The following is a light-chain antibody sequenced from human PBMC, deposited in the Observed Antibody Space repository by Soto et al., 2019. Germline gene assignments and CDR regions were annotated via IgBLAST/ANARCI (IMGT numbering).Light chain of an antibody. CDR2: LGS. CDR3: MQALQTPT. V-gene: IGKV2-28*01. CDR1: QSLLHDNGIHY. J-gene: IGKJ4*01. Sequence: EIVLTQSPLSLPVTPGEPASISCRSSQSLLHDNGIHYLDWYLQKPGQPPHLLISLGSNRDSGVPDRFSGSGSGTDFTLKISRVEAEDVGVYYCMQALQTPTFGGGTKVEIK.